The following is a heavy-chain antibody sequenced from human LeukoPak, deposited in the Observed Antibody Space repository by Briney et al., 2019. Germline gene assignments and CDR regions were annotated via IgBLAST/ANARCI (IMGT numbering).Heavy chain of an antibody. Sequence: ASVKVSCKVSGYIFTEVSMHWVRQSPGKGLEWMGGSDPENGKTVYAQNFQGRVTMTEDTSTDTAYMELTSLTSDDTAIYYCAIDTVYYDPPSYWGQGTLVTVSS. J-gene: IGHJ4*01. CDR1: GYIFTEVS. D-gene: IGHD3-16*01. V-gene: IGHV1-24*01. CDR2: SDPENGKT. CDR3: AIDTVYYDPPSY.